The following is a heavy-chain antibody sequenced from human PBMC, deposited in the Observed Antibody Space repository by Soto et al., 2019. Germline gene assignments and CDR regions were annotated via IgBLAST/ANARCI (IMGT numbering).Heavy chain of an antibody. J-gene: IGHJ3*02. V-gene: IGHV3-21*01. D-gene: IGHD5-18*01. CDR3: ARASGYSYAINDAFDI. CDR1: GFTFSSYS. Sequence: XVSLRLSFAASGFTFSSYSMNWVRQAPGKGLEWVSSISSSSSYIYYADSVKGRFTISRDNAKNSLYLQMNSLRAEDTAVYYCARASGYSYAINDAFDIWGQGTMVTVSS. CDR2: ISSSSSYI.